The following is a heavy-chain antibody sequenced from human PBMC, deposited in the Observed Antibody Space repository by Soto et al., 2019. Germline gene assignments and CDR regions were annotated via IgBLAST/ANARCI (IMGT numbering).Heavy chain of an antibody. CDR2: TYYRSQWYN. J-gene: IGHJ6*02. CDR3: ARDLGDYDMYYYYGMGV. V-gene: IGHV6-1*01. Sequence: PSQTLSLTCAISGDSVSSNRAAWNWIRQSPSRGLEWLGRTYYRSQWYNDYAESVKSRITINPDTSKNQFSLQLNSVTPEDTAVYYCARDLGDYDMYYYYGMGVWGQGTTVTVSS. CDR1: GDSVSSNRAA. D-gene: IGHD3-9*01.